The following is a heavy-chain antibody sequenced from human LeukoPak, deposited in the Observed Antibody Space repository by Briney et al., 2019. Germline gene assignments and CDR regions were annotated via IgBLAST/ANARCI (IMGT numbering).Heavy chain of an antibody. CDR2: INHSGRT. Sequence: SETLSLTCAVFGGSLSGSYCNWIRQTPGKGLEWIGEINHSGRTNYNSSLKSRVTISVDTSKSQCSLKLISVTAADTAVYYCARDRVAIASSSWYFDLWGRGTLVTVSS. V-gene: IGHV4-34*01. CDR3: ARDRVAIASSSWYFDL. CDR1: GGSLSGSY. J-gene: IGHJ2*01. D-gene: IGHD6-6*01.